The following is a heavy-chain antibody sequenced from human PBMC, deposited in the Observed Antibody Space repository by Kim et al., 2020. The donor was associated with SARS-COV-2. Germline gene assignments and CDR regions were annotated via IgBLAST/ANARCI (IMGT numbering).Heavy chain of an antibody. J-gene: IGHJ6*02. V-gene: IGHV5-51*01. D-gene: IGHD3-10*01. CDR3: ARHSGDLLDV. CDR2: DT. Sequence: DTRYSPSFQGQVTISADKSISTAYLQWSSLKASDTAMYYCARHSGDLLDVWGQGTTVTVSS.